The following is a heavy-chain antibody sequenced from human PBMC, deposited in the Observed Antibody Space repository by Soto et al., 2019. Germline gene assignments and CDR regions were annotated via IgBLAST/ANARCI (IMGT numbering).Heavy chain of an antibody. D-gene: IGHD3-16*02. Sequence: SETLSLTCTVSGGSISSGDYYWSWIRQPPGKGLEWIVYIYYSGATYYNPSLKSRVTISVDTSKNQFSLKLSSVTAADTAVYYCARDYPSWDYYYGMDVWGQGTTVTVSS. CDR1: GGSISSGDYY. J-gene: IGHJ6*02. V-gene: IGHV4-30-4*01. CDR2: IYYSGAT. CDR3: ARDYPSWDYYYGMDV.